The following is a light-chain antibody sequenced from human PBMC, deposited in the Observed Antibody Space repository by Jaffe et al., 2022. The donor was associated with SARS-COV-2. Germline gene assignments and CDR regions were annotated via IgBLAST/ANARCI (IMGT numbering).Light chain of an antibody. CDR1: RSDVGGYNL. J-gene: IGLJ3*02. CDR3: GSYTGSNWV. Sequence: QSALTQPPSASGSPGQSVTISCTGTRSDVGGYNLVSWYQHHPGKAPKLIIYEVNKWPSGVPDRFSGSKSGNTASLTVSGLQTDDEADYYCGSYTGSNWVFGGGTKLTVL. CDR2: EVN. V-gene: IGLV2-8*01.